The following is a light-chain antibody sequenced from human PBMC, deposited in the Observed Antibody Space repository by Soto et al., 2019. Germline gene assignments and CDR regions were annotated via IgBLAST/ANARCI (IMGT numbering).Light chain of an antibody. V-gene: IGKV3-20*01. Sequence: EIVLTQSPGTLSLSPGERATLSCRASQSVTSSYLAWYQQTPGQAPRLLIYGASTRATGIPDRFSGSGSDTDFTLTISRLEPEDFAVYYCQQYGSSPSTFGQGTKVAIK. CDR3: QQYGSSPST. J-gene: IGKJ1*01. CDR2: GAS. CDR1: QSVTSSY.